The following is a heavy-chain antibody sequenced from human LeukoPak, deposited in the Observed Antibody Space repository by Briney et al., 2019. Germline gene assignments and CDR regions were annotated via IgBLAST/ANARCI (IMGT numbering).Heavy chain of an antibody. D-gene: IGHD6-13*01. V-gene: IGHV3-66*02. Sequence: GGSLRLSCAPSGFTFSNYAMSWVRQAPGKGLEWVSVIYSGGSTYYADSVKGRFTISRDNSKNTLYLQMNSLRAEDTAVYYCAREGRGSNRSWYYDYWGQGTLVTVSS. CDR2: IYSGGST. CDR3: AREGRGSNRSWYYDY. J-gene: IGHJ4*02. CDR1: GFTFSNYA.